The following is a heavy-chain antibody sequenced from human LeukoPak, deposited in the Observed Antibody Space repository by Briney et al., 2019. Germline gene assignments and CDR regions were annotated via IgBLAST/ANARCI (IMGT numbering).Heavy chain of an antibody. V-gene: IGHV3-21*01. J-gene: IGHJ4*02. CDR1: GFTFSSYS. D-gene: IGHD2-2*01. Sequence: SGGSLRLSCAASGFTFSSYSMNWVRQAPGKGLEWVSSISSSSSYIYYADSVKGRFTISRDNAKNSLYLQMNSLRAEDTAVYYCARDNPTSYAVDYWGQGTLVTVSS. CDR3: ARDNPTSYAVDY. CDR2: ISSSSSYI.